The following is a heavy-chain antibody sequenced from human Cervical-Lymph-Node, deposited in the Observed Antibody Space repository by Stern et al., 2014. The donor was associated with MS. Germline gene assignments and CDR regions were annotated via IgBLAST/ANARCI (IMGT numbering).Heavy chain of an antibody. Sequence: VQLVESGGGVVQPGRSLSLSCESSGFRFDYYGMHGVRQAPGRGLEGLAVISPDGINKYYADSVKGRFTIFRNNFKNTVHLQTDSLRPEDTAIYYCARDRRLFGRHHAMGVWGQGTTVTVSS. CDR1: GFRFDYYG. CDR2: ISPDGINK. D-gene: IGHD3/OR15-3a*01. CDR3: ARDRRLFGRHHAMGV. J-gene: IGHJ6*02. V-gene: IGHV3-30*03.